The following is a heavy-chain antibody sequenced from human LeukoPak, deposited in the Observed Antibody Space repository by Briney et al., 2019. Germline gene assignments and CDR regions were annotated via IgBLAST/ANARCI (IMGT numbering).Heavy chain of an antibody. D-gene: IGHD6-13*01. CDR2: IYTSGST. V-gene: IGHV4-4*07. Sequence: SETLSLTCTVSGGSISSYYWSWIRQPAGKGLEWIGRIYTSGSTNYNPSLKSRVTMSVDTSKNQFSLKLSSVTAADTAVYYCARASAGTRLGYYYYMDVWGKGTTVTVSS. CDR3: ARASAGTRLGYYYYMDV. J-gene: IGHJ6*03. CDR1: GGSISSYY.